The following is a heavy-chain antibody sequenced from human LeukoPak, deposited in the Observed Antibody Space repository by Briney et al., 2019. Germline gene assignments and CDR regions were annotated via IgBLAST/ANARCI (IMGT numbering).Heavy chain of an antibody. D-gene: IGHD3-16*01. CDR3: ARLGGSRHFDY. CDR2: IYSSGST. CDR1: GGSISSYY. J-gene: IGHJ4*02. V-gene: IGHV4-59*08. Sequence: SETLSLTCTVSGGSISSYYWSWIRQPPGKGLEWIGYIYSSGSTSYNPSLKSRVTISVDTSKNQFSLRLKFVTAADTAVYYCARLGGSRHFDYWGQGTLVTVSS.